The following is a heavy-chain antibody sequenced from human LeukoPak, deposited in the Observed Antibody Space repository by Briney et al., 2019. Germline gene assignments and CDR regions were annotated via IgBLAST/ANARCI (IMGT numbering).Heavy chain of an antibody. CDR1: GKASAYTFTAYY. CDR3: AKGGLRGVIPHSHFDY. V-gene: IGHV1-2*04. Sequence: ASVKVSCKASGKASAYTFTAYYIHWVRQAPGQGLEWMGWINPNSGATNYTQKFQGWVTMTRDTSISTAYMELSRLTSDDTAVYYCAKGGLRGVIPHSHFDYWGQGTLVTVSS. D-gene: IGHD3-10*01. J-gene: IGHJ4*02. CDR2: INPNSGAT.